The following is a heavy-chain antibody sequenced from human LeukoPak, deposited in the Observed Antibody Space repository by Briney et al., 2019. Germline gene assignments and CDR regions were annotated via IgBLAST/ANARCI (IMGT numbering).Heavy chain of an antibody. Sequence: GASVKVSCKASGGTFSSYAISWVRQAPGQGLEWMGGIIPIFGTANYAQKFQGRVTITADKSTSTAYMELSSLRSDDTAVYYCARAGAVVDNWFDPWAREPWSPSPQ. J-gene: IGHJ5*02. D-gene: IGHD2-15*01. CDR3: ARAGAVVDNWFDP. CDR1: GGTFSSYA. CDR2: IIPIFGTA. V-gene: IGHV1-69*06.